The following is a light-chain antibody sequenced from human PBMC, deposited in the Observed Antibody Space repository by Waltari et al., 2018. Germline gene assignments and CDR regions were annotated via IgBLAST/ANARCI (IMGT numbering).Light chain of an antibody. CDR3: ASWDDSLNGWV. V-gene: IGLV1-44*01. J-gene: IGLJ2*01. Sequence: QSVLPQPPSASGTPGQTVPISCSGSGSHFASHAGYWYQQPPGMAPKPLIYSNTERPSGVPDRFSGSKSGTSAALAISGLQSEDEAEYHCASWDDSLNGWVFGGGTKLTVL. CDR2: SNT. CDR1: GSHFASHA.